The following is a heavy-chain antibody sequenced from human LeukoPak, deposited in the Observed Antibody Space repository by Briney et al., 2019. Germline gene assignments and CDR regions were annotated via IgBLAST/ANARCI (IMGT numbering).Heavy chain of an antibody. CDR2: TYYRSKWYT. J-gene: IGHJ4*02. CDR3: ARNRNVQYYFDY. D-gene: IGHD6-6*01. V-gene: IGHV6-1*01. Sequence: SQTLSLTCAISGDSFSSNSAAWNWIRQSPSRGLEWLGRTYYRSKWYTYYAVSVKSRISINRDTSKNQISLQLNSVTPEDTAVYYCARNRNVQYYFDYWGQGTLVTVSS. CDR1: GDSFSSNSAA.